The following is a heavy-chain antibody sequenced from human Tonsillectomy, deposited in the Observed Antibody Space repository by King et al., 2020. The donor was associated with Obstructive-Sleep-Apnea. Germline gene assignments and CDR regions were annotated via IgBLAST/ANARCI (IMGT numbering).Heavy chain of an antibody. J-gene: IGHJ4*02. D-gene: IGHD3-22*01. CDR1: GCTFRSYS. CDR2: ISSSSTYI. CDR3: ARETLRSGYYSIDY. Sequence: GGAGGGLVGPGGSLGGSCAASGCTFRSYSMNWVRQAPGKGLDWFSSISSSSTYIFYADSLKGRFTISRDNAKNSLYLQMSSLRAEDTALYYCARETLRSGYYSIDYWGQGTLVTVSS. V-gene: IGHV3-21*04.